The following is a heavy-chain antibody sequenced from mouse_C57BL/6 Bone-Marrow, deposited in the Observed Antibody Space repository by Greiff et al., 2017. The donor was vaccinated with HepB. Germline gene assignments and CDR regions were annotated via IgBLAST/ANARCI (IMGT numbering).Heavy chain of an antibody. CDR3: ASMGSHYYGSSGYYFDY. CDR2: IDPNSGGT. D-gene: IGHD1-1*01. Sequence: QVQLKQPGAELVKPGASVKLSCKASGYTFTSYWMHWVKQRPGRGLEWIGRIDPNSGGTKYNEKFKSKATLTVDKPSSTAYMQLSSLTSEDSAVYYCASMGSHYYGSSGYYFDYWGQGTTLTVSS. CDR1: GYTFTSYW. V-gene: IGHV1-72*01. J-gene: IGHJ2*01.